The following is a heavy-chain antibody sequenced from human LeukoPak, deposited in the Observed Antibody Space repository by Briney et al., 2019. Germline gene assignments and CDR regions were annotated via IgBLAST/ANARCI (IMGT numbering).Heavy chain of an antibody. Sequence: PSQTLSLTCTVSGGSISSGSYYWSWIRQPAGKGLEWIGRIYTSGSTNYNPSLKSRVTISVDTSKNQFSLKLSSVTAADTAVYYCAREYSSSSGLVGYWGQGTLVTVSS. CDR3: AREYSSSSGLVGY. CDR1: GGSISSGSYY. D-gene: IGHD6-6*01. J-gene: IGHJ4*02. CDR2: IYTSGST. V-gene: IGHV4-61*02.